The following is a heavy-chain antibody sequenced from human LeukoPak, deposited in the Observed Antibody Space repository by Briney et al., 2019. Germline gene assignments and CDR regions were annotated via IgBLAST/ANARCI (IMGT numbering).Heavy chain of an antibody. CDR3: ARVLGGSYDFWSGYSTYYFDY. D-gene: IGHD3-3*01. J-gene: IGHJ4*02. V-gene: IGHV4-59*01. CDR1: GGSISSYY. Sequence: KPSETLSLTCTVSGGSISSYYWSWIRQPPGKGLEWIGYIYYSGSTNYNPSLKSRVTISVDTSKNQFSLKLSSVTAADTAVYYCARVLGGSYDFWSGYSTYYFDYWGQGTLVTVSS. CDR2: IYYSGST.